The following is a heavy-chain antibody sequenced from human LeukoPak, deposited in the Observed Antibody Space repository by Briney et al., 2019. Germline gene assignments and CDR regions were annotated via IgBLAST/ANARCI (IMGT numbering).Heavy chain of an antibody. Sequence: SETLSLTCAVYGGSFSDYYWSWIRQPPGKGLEWIGEINHSGSTNYNPSLKSRVTISVDKSKNQFSLKLSSVTAADTAVYYCARIAAAGLDYWGQGTLVTVSS. D-gene: IGHD6-13*01. J-gene: IGHJ4*02. CDR3: ARIAAAGLDY. CDR1: GGSFSDYY. CDR2: INHSGST. V-gene: IGHV4-34*01.